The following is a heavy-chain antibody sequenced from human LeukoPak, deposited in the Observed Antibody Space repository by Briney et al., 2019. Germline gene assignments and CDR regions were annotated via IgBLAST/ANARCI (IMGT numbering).Heavy chain of an antibody. V-gene: IGHV3-30*18. Sequence: GGSLRLSCAASGFTFSSYGMHWVRQAPGRGLEWVAFISYDGSIKKYADSVKGRFTISRDNSKNTLYLQMNSLRGEDTAVYYCAKGAKRVVGATTHWFDPWGQGTLVTVSS. J-gene: IGHJ5*02. CDR2: ISYDGSIK. D-gene: IGHD1-26*01. CDR1: GFTFSSYG. CDR3: AKGAKRVVGATTHWFDP.